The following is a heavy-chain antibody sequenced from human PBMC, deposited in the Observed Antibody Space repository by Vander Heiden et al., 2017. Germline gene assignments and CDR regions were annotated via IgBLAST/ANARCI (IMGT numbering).Heavy chain of an antibody. Sequence: QVQLQQWGAGLLKPSETLSLTCAVSGGSFSGYYWSWIRQPPGKGLEWIGEINHSGSTNYNPSLKSRVTISVDTSKNQFSLKLSSVTAADTAVYYCARTITGTTIPFDYWGQGTLVTVSS. CDR1: GGSFSGYY. J-gene: IGHJ4*02. V-gene: IGHV4-34*01. D-gene: IGHD1-7*01. CDR3: ARTITGTTIPFDY. CDR2: INHSGST.